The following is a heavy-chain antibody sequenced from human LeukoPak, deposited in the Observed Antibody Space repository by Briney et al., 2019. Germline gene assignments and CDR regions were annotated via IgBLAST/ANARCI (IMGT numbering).Heavy chain of an antibody. D-gene: IGHD3-3*01. Sequence: EASVKVSCKASGYTFTNYCISWVRQAPGQGLEWMGWISIYKGNTDYAQKLRGRVTMTTDTSTSTAYMELRSLRSDDTAVYYCARITYDFWSGYYMPDDPWGQGTLVTVSS. V-gene: IGHV1-18*01. J-gene: IGHJ5*02. CDR2: ISIYKGNT. CDR1: GYTFTNYC. CDR3: ARITYDFWSGYYMPDDP.